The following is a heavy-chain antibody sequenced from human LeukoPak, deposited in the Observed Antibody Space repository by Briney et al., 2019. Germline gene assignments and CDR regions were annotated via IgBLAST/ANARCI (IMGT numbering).Heavy chain of an antibody. CDR1: GLTVSPYE. Sequence: PGGSLRLSCEVSGLTVSPYEMNWVRQGPGKGLEWVSYISSTETKYYADSVKGRFTISRDSATNSLYLQMNSLRAEDTAVYYRARDSGSYYFDYWGQGTLVTVSS. CDR3: ARDSGSYYFDY. J-gene: IGHJ4*02. CDR2: ISSTETK. D-gene: IGHD3-22*01. V-gene: IGHV3-48*03.